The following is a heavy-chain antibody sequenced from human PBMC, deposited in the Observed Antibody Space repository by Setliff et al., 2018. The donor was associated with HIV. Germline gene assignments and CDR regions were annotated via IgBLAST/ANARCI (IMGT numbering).Heavy chain of an antibody. CDR2: IYTSGST. CDR1: GGSISSGSYY. Sequence: KTSETLSLTCTVSGGSISSGSYYWSWIRQPAGKGLEWIGHIYTSGSTNYNPSLKSRVTISVDTSKNQFSLKLSSVTAADTAVYYRARDRFDAVFGVVAYYFYYMDVWGKGTTVTVSS. V-gene: IGHV4-61*09. D-gene: IGHD3-3*01. CDR3: ARDRFDAVFGVVAYYFYYMDV. J-gene: IGHJ6*03.